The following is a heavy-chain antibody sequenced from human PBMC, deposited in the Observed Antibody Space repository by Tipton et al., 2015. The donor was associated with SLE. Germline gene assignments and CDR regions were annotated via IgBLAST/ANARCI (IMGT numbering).Heavy chain of an antibody. J-gene: IGHJ4*02. CDR2: ISAYNGNT. Sequence: QVQLVQSGAEVKKPGSSVKVSCKASGGTFSSYAISWVRQAPGQGLEWMGWISAYNGNTNYAQKLQGRVTMTTDTSTSTAYMELRSLRSDDTAVYYCARALLGGDYYDSSGYYNYWGQGTLVTVSS. D-gene: IGHD3-22*01. CDR1: GGTFSSYA. V-gene: IGHV1-18*01. CDR3: ARALLGGDYYDSSGYYNY.